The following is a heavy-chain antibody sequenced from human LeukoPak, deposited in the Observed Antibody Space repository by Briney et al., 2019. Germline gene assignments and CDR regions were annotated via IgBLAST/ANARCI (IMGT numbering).Heavy chain of an antibody. CDR2: IIPIFGTA. Sequence: SVKVSCKASGGTFSSYAISWVRQAPGQGLEWMGEIIPIFGTANYAQKFQGRVTITTDESTSTAYMELSSLRSEDTAVYYCARVDIAARAFDYWGQGTLVTVSS. V-gene: IGHV1-69*05. CDR3: ARVDIAARAFDY. D-gene: IGHD6-13*01. J-gene: IGHJ4*02. CDR1: GGTFSSYA.